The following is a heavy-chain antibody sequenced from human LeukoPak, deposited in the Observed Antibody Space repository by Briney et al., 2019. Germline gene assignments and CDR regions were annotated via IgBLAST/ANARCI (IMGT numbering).Heavy chain of an antibody. D-gene: IGHD6-19*01. J-gene: IGHJ4*02. Sequence: PGGSLRLSCAASGFTFSIYAMSWVRQAPGKGLEWVGRIKSKTDGGTTDYAAPVKGRFTISRDDSKNTLYLQMNSLKTEDTAVYYCTTAAVADTDYWGQGTLVTVSS. CDR3: TTAAVADTDY. V-gene: IGHV3-15*01. CDR2: IKSKTDGGTT. CDR1: GFTFSIYA.